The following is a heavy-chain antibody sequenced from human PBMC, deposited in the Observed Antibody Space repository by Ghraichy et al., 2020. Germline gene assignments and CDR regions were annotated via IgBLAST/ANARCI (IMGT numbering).Heavy chain of an antibody. J-gene: IGHJ5*02. CDR2: ISSSSSYI. D-gene: IGHD6-13*01. CDR3: ATNIVAGFDP. Sequence: GESLNISCAASGFTFSSYTMNWVRQAPGKGLEWVSSISSSSSYIDYADSVKGRFTISRDNAKNSLYLQMNSLRAEDTAVYYCATNIVAGFDPWGQGTLVTVSS. CDR1: GFTFSSYT. V-gene: IGHV3-21*01.